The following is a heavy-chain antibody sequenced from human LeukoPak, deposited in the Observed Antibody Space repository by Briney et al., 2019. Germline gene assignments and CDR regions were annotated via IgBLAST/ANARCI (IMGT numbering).Heavy chain of an antibody. CDR2: ISSSGSTI. D-gene: IGHD4-23*01. V-gene: IGHV3-11*01. J-gene: IGHJ3*02. CDR1: GFTFSNTW. Sequence: GGSLRLSCAASGFTFSNTWMTWVRQTPGRGLEWVSYISSSGSTIYYADSVKGRFTISRDNAKNSLYLQMNSLRAEDTAVYYCARGPDYGGTSGAFDNWGQGTMVTVSS. CDR3: ARGPDYGGTSGAFDN.